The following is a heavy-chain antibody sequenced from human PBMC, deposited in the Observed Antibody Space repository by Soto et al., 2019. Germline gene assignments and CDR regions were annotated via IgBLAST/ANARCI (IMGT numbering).Heavy chain of an antibody. J-gene: IGHJ4*02. V-gene: IGHV4-34*01. CDR1: GGSFSGYY. CDR2: INHSGST. Sequence: SETLSLTCAVYGGSFSGYYWSWIRQPPGKGLEWIGEINHSGSTNYNPSLKSRVTTSVDTSKNQFSLKLSSVTAADTAVYYCARAITTVVIDYWGQGTLVTVSS. D-gene: IGHD4-17*01. CDR3: ARAITTVVIDY.